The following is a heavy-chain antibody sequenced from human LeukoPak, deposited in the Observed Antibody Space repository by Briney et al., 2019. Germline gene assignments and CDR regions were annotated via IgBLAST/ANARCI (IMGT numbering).Heavy chain of an antibody. CDR2: INRSGST. CDR3: ARGGFYCGDDCYVDY. Sequence: PSETLSLTCAVYGGSLSYYYWSWIRQPPEKGLEWIGGINRSGSTNYNPSLKGRVSISVDTSKNQFSLKLSSVTAADTAVYYCARGGFYCGDDCYVDYWGQGTLVTVSS. CDR1: GGSLSYYY. J-gene: IGHJ4*02. V-gene: IGHV4-34*01. D-gene: IGHD2-21*02.